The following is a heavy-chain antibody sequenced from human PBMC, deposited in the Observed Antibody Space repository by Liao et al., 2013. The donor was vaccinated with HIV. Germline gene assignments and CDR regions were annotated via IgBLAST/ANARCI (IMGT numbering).Heavy chain of an antibody. J-gene: IGHJ2*01. CDR1: GGSISSYY. V-gene: IGHV4-59*01. Sequence: QVHLQESGPGLVKPSETLSLTCTVSGGSISSYYWSWIRQPPGKGLEWIGYIYYSGSTNYNPSLKSRVTISVDTSKNQFSLKLSSVTAADTAVYYCARADYDSSGYHAALLWYFDLWGRGTLVTVSS. D-gene: IGHD3-22*01. CDR3: ARADYDSSGYHAALLWYFDL. CDR2: IYYSGST.